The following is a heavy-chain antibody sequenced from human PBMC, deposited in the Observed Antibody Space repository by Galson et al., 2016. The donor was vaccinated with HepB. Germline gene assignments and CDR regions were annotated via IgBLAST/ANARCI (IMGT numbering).Heavy chain of an antibody. J-gene: IGHJ2*01. D-gene: IGHD1-7*01. CDR3: ARDRVTGTPEMRYFDL. CDR2: IWSDGSIK. Sequence: SLRLSCAASEFTFSSYGIHWVRQAPGKGLGWVAVIWSDGSIKYYADSVRGRFTISRDNSKNTLYLQMNGLRAEDTAFSYCARDRVTGTPEMRYFDLWGRGTQVTVSS. CDR1: EFTFSSYG. V-gene: IGHV3-33*01.